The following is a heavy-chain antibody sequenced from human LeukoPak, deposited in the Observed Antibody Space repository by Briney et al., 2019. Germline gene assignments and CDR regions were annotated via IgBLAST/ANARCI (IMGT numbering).Heavy chain of an antibody. J-gene: IGHJ6*02. Sequence: GGSLRLSCAASGFTFRSYTMTWARQAPGKGLEWVSSISSSSDYIYYADSVKGRFTISRDNAKNSLYLQMNSLRAEDTAVYYCARDRVVLVVYTNTDSRYENYYGMDVWGQGTTVTVSS. CDR2: ISSSSDYI. V-gene: IGHV3-21*01. CDR3: ARDRVVLVVYTNTDSRYENYYGMDV. CDR1: GFTFRSYT. D-gene: IGHD2-8*01.